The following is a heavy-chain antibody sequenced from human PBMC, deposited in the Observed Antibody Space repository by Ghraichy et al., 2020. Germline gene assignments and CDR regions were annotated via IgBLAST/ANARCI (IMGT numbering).Heavy chain of an antibody. CDR2: ISGGGVST. CDR1: GFTFRSFGSFG. J-gene: IGHJ6*03. D-gene: IGHD3-10*01. CDR3: ARGGLKGDDNYYSYHMGV. V-gene: IGHV3-23*01. Sequence: GGSLRLSCAASGFTFRSFGSFGMNWVRQAPGKGLEWVSAISGGGVSTHYADSVKGRFTISRDNAKNTLYLQMNSLRAEDTAVYYCARGGLKGDDNYYSYHMGVWGNGTTVIVSS.